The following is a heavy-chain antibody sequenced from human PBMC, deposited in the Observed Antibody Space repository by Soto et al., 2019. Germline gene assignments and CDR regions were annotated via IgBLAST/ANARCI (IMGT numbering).Heavy chain of an antibody. CDR1: GRSISSGYYS. CDR3: ARQDIVVVPAPSPYYYYYMDV. CDR2: IYYSGST. D-gene: IGHD2-2*01. J-gene: IGHJ6*03. V-gene: IGHV4-30-4*02. Sequence: SDTLSLTCTLSGRSISSGYYSWSRVRQYPGKGLEWIRHIYYSGSTYYNPSLKSRVTISVDTSKNQFSLKLSSVTAADTAVYYCARQDIVVVPAPSPYYYYYMDVWGKGTTVTVSS.